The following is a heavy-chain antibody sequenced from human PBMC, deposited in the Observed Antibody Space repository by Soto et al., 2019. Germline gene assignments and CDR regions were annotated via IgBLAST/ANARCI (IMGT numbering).Heavy chain of an antibody. CDR3: AREGYDILTGYPDYDAFDI. CDR2: INTNTGNP. CDR1: GYTFTSYA. Sequence: QVQLVQSGSELKKPGASVKVSCKASGYTFTSYAMNWVRQAPGQGLEWMGWINTNTGNPTYAQGFTGRFVFSSDTAVSTAYLQICSLKAEDTAVYYCAREGYDILTGYPDYDAFDIWGQGTMVTVSS. D-gene: IGHD3-9*01. V-gene: IGHV7-4-1*01. J-gene: IGHJ3*02.